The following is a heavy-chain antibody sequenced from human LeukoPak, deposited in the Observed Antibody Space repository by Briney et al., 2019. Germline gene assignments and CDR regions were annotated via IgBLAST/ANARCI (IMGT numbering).Heavy chain of an antibody. J-gene: IGHJ5*02. Sequence: GSLRLSCAASGFSVSSNYMSWIRQAAGKGLEWIGRINTSGNTNYNPSLKSRVSLSVDTSKNQFSLKLSSVTAADTAVYYCARIYCDGGGCYWFDPWGQGTLVTVSS. V-gene: IGHV4-4*07. CDR1: GFSVSSNY. CDR2: INTSGNT. D-gene: IGHD2-15*01. CDR3: ARIYCDGGGCYWFDP.